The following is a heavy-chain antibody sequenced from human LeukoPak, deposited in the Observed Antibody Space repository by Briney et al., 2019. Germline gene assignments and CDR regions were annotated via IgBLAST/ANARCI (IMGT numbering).Heavy chain of an antibody. CDR2: ISGSDDST. CDR3: AKLRSGGPAAGNY. Sequence: GGSLRLSCAASGFTFSSYAMSWVRQAPGKGLEWVSGISGSDDSTYYADSVKGRFTISRDNSKNTVYLRMSSLRAEDTAVYYCAKLRSGGPAAGNYWGQGTLVTVSS. J-gene: IGHJ4*02. V-gene: IGHV3-23*01. CDR1: GFTFSSYA. D-gene: IGHD6-13*01.